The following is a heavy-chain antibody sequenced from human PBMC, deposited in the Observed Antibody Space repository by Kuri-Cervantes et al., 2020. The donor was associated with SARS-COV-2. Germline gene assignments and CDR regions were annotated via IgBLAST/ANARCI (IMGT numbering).Heavy chain of an antibody. CDR3: ARHWDSSANWFDP. Sequence: SETLSLTCAVYGGSFSGYYWSWIRQPPGKGLEWIGEINHSGSTNYNPSLKIRVTISVDTSKNQFSLKLSSVTAADTAVYYCARHWDSSANWFDPWGQGTLVTVSS. D-gene: IGHD6-25*01. CDR2: INHSGST. CDR1: GGSFSGYY. J-gene: IGHJ5*02. V-gene: IGHV4-34*01.